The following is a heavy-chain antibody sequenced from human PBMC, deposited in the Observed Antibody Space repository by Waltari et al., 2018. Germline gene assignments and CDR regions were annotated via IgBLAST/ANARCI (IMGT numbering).Heavy chain of an antibody. CDR1: VGSFSGYY. V-gene: IGHV4-34*01. J-gene: IGHJ4*02. CDR2: INHSGST. CDR3: ARISSGWYPAGFDY. Sequence: QVQLQQWGAGLLKPSETLSLTCAVYVGSFSGYYWSWIRQPPGKGLEWIGEINHSGSTNYNPSLKSRVTISVDTSKNQFSLKLSSVTAADTAVYYCARISSGWYPAGFDYWGQGTLVTVSS. D-gene: IGHD6-19*01.